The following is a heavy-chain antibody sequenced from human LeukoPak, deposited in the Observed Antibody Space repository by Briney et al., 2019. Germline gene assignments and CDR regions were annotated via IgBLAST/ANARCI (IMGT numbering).Heavy chain of an antibody. D-gene: IGHD3-9*01. Sequence: SETLSLTCTVSGGSISSYYCSWVRQPPGKGLEWIGYINYRGSSDYNPSLKSRVSFSVDTSKDQFSLRLSSVTAADTAVYYCGRRTYYDTLTGYNYWYFDLWGRGTLVTVSS. V-gene: IGHV4-59*01. CDR2: INYRGSS. CDR3: GRRTYYDTLTGYNYWYFDL. CDR1: GGSISSYY. J-gene: IGHJ2*01.